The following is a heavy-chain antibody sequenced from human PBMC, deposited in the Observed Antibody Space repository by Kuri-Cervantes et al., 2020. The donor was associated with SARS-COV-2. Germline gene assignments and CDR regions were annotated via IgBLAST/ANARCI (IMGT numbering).Heavy chain of an antibody. D-gene: IGHD6-19*01. V-gene: IGHV4-34*01. CDR1: GGPFRGYF. Sequence: SETLSLTCAVYGGPFRGYFWTWIRQPPGKGLEWIGEIDHSGSTRYNPSLKSRVTILVDTSKNQFSLRLASVTAADTAVYYCARGRDSSGWSFFDYWGQGTLVTVSS. CDR2: IDHSGST. J-gene: IGHJ4*02. CDR3: ARGRDSSGWSFFDY.